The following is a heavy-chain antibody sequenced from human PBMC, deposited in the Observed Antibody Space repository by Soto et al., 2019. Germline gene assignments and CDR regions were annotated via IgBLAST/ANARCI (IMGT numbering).Heavy chain of an antibody. V-gene: IGHV1-18*01. D-gene: IGHD3-22*01. J-gene: IGHJ3*02. CDR1: GYTFTSYG. CDR3: ARVWHLYDSSGYAFDI. CDR2: ISAYNGNT. Sequence: QVQLVQSGAEVKKPGASVKVSCRASGYTFTSYGISWVRQAPGQGLEWMGWISAYNGNTNYAQKLQGRVTMTTDTSTSTAYMELRSLRSDDTAVYYCARVWHLYDSSGYAFDIWGQGTMVTVSS.